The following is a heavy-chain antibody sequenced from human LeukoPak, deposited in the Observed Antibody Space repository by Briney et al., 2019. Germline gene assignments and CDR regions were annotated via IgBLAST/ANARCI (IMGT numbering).Heavy chain of an antibody. CDR2: IYYTGRA. D-gene: IGHD2-8*02. J-gene: IGHJ3*01. CDR3: GREIGGVMDDALDL. CDR1: GGSISNTNYF. V-gene: IGHV4-39*07. Sequence: KPSETLSLTCTVSGGSISNTNYFWNWVRQPPGKGREWIGCIYYTGRAYYSPSLRSRVTISIDTSKNHFSVRLTSVTAADTAVYYCGREIGGVMDDALDLWGRGTMVAVSS.